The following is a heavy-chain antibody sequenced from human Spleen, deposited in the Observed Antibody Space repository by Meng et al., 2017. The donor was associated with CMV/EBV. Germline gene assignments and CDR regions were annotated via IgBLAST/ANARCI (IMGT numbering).Heavy chain of an antibody. J-gene: IGHJ5*01. CDR2: ISWNSAHI. D-gene: IGHD3-10*01. CDR1: GFTFSDYA. Sequence: LSLTCAASGFTFSDYAMYWVRQAPGKGLEWISGISWNSAHIAYADSVRGRFTISRDNAKNSLYLQMNSLKTEDTALYYCAKDITYYYGSGISWGQGTLVTVSS. V-gene: IGHV3-9*01. CDR3: AKDITYYYGSGIS.